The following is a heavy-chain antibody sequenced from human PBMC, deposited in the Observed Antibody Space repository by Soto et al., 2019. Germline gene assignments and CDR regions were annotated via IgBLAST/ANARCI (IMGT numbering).Heavy chain of an antibody. V-gene: IGHV1-18*01. CDR3: ARMSVYDVWSGYYLNRYFAY. CDR2: ISAYNGNT. D-gene: IGHD3-3*01. J-gene: IGHJ4*02. Sequence: ASVKVSCKASGDTFTSYGISWVRQSPGQGLEWMGWISAYNGNTNYAQKLQGRVTMTTDTSTSTAYMELRSLRSDDTAVYYCARMSVYDVWSGYYLNRYFAYWGKGTLVTVSS. CDR1: GDTFTSYG.